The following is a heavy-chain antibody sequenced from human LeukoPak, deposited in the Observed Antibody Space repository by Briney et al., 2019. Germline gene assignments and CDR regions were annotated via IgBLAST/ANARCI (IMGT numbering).Heavy chain of an antibody. V-gene: IGHV1-69*06. D-gene: IGHD6-13*01. CDR2: IIPIFGTP. CDR3: ARGDTLYGSSAHAGY. J-gene: IGHJ4*02. Sequence: SVKVSCKASGGTFSSYAISWVRQAPGQGLEWMGGIIPIFGTPNCAQNFQGRVTITADTSTNTAYMELSSLRSGDTAVYYCARGDTLYGSSAHAGYWGQGTLVTVSS. CDR1: GGTFSSYA.